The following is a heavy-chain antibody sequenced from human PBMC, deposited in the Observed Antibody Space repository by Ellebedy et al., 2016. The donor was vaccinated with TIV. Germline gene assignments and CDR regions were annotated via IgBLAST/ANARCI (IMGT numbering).Heavy chain of an antibody. Sequence: AASVKVSCKASGYTFTSYDIYWVRQATGQGLEWMGWMNPNSGNTGHAQNFQGRVTMTRNTSISTAYMELSSLRSEDTAVYYWARGRGYYDSKSYYKGHDYWGQGTLVTVSS. D-gene: IGHD3-10*01. V-gene: IGHV1-8*01. CDR2: MNPNSGNT. J-gene: IGHJ4*02. CDR1: GYTFTSYD. CDR3: ARGRGYYDSKSYYKGHDY.